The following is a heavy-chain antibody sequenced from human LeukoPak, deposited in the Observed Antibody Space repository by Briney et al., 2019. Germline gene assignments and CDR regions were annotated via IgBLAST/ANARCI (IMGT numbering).Heavy chain of an antibody. CDR2: IGGSGDGT. V-gene: IGHV3-23*01. CDR3: AKDRGPSGGIDNNWFDP. J-gene: IGHJ5*02. D-gene: IGHD2-8*02. CDR1: GVTFKLYA. Sequence: GGSLRLSCTASGVTFKLYAMTWVRQAPGKGLEWVSGIGGSGDGTHYTHSVKGRFTISRDNSKNTLYLQMNSLRAEDTAVYYCAKDRGPSGGIDNNWFDPWGQGTLVIVSS.